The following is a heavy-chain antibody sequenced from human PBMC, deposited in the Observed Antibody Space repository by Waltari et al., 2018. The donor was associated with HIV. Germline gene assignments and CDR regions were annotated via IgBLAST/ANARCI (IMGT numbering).Heavy chain of an antibody. CDR1: GFTFSSYE. J-gene: IGHJ4*02. CDR3: AKEGAAAGLFDY. D-gene: IGHD6-13*01. Sequence: EVQLVESGGGLVQPGGSLRLSCAASGFTFSSYEINWVRQAPGKGLEWVSYISPGGNTIYYADSVKGRFTISRDNAKNSLYLQMNSLRAEDTAVYYCAKEGAAAGLFDYWGQGTLVTVSS. CDR2: ISPGGNTI. V-gene: IGHV3-48*03.